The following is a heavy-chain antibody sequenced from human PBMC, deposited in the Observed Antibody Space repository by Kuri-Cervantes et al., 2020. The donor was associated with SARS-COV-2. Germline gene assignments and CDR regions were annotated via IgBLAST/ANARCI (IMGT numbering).Heavy chain of an antibody. CDR3: ARPRSGYYFEAFDI. V-gene: IGHV3-30*03. J-gene: IGHJ3*02. Sequence: GESLKISCAASGFTFSNFGMHWVRQTPGKGLEWVAIISYNGRNRYFADSVKGRFTISRDNAKNSLYLQMNSLRAEDTAVYYCARPRSGYYFEAFDIWGQGTMVTVSS. CDR1: GFTFSNFG. CDR2: ISYNGRNR. D-gene: IGHD3-3*01.